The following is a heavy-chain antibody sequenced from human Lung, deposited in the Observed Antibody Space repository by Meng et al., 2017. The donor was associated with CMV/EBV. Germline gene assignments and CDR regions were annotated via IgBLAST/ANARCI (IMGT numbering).Heavy chain of an antibody. CDR1: GFTVSSNY. J-gene: IGHJ6*02. V-gene: IGHV3-53*01. CDR2: IYSGGST. Sequence: SCAASGFTVSSNYMSWVRQAPGKGLEWVSVIYSGGSTYYADSVKGRFTISRDNSKNTLYLQMNSLRAEDTAVYSCARNNCSSTSCYSLYYYGMDVWXQGTTVTVSS. CDR3: ARNNCSSTSCYSLYYYGMDV. D-gene: IGHD2-2*01.